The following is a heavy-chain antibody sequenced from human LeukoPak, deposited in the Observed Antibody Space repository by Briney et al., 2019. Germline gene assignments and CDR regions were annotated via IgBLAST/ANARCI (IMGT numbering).Heavy chain of an antibody. D-gene: IGHD3-22*01. V-gene: IGHV3-66*01. CDR2: IYSGGST. CDR3: AKDGRAHRKYYYDSSGYSDY. CDR1: GFTVSSNY. J-gene: IGHJ4*02. Sequence: GGSLRLSCAASGFTVSSNYMSWVRQAPGKGLEWVSVIYSGGSTYYADSVKGRFTISRDNSKNTLYLQMNSLRAEDTAVYYCAKDGRAHRKYYYDSSGYSDYWGQGTLVTVSS.